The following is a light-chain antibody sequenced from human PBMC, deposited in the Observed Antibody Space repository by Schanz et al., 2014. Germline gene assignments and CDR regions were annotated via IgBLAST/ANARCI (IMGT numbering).Light chain of an antibody. CDR3: CSYAGSYTFAV. J-gene: IGLJ3*02. Sequence: QSALTQPPSASGSPGQSVTISCTGTSSDVGGYNFVSWYQQHPGKAPKLIIYEVSERPSGVPDRFSGSKSGNTASLTISGLQAEDEADYYCCSYAGSYTFAVFGGGTKVTVL. CDR2: EVS. CDR1: SSDVGGYNF. V-gene: IGLV2-8*01.